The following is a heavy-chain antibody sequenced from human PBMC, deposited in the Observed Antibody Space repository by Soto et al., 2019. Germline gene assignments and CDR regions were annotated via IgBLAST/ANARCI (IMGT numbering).Heavy chain of an antibody. D-gene: IGHD2-2*03. CDR2: ISDSGST. J-gene: IGHJ4*02. Sequence: GGSLRLSCAASGFTFNNYALSWVRQPPGQGQERISTISDSGSTYYADSVKGRFIISRDNSRSTVYLQVYSLGAEDTALYFCARVSYLGSFTRSSCLYYFDHWGQGTRVTVSS. V-gene: IGHV3-23*01. CDR1: GFTFNNYA. CDR3: ARVSYLGSFTRSSCLYYFDH.